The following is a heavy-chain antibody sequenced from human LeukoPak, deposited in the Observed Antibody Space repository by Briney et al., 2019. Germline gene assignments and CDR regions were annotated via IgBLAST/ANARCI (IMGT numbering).Heavy chain of an antibody. V-gene: IGHV1-69*01. CDR3: ARGTHRYYYDSSGYYYFDY. CDR2: IIPIFGTA. Sequence: GSSVKVSCKASGGTFSSYAISWVRQAPGQGLEWMGGIIPIFGTANYARKFQGRVTITADESTSTAYMELSSLRSEDTAVYYCARGTHRYYYDSSGYYYFDYWGQGTLVTVSS. J-gene: IGHJ4*02. D-gene: IGHD3-22*01. CDR1: GGTFSSYA.